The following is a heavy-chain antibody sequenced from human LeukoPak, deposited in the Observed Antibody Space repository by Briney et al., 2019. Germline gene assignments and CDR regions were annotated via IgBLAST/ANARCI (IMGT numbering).Heavy chain of an antibody. CDR3: ARVSVVVAAIIFNWFDP. Sequence: PSETLSLTCTVSGGSISSSSYYWGWIRQPPGKGLEWIGSIYYSGSTYYNPSLKSRVTISVDMSKNQFSLKLSSVTAADTAVYYCARVSVVVAAIIFNWFDPWGQGTLVTVSS. J-gene: IGHJ5*02. V-gene: IGHV4-39*07. D-gene: IGHD2-15*01. CDR1: GGSISSSSYY. CDR2: IYYSGST.